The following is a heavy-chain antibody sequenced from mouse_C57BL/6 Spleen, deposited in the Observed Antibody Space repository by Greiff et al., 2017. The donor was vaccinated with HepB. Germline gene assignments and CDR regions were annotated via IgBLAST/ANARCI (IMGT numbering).Heavy chain of an antibody. V-gene: IGHV7-3*01. J-gene: IGHJ4*01. CDR1: GFTFTDYY. CDR2: IRNKANGYTT. Sequence: EVKLMESGGGLVQPGGSLSLSCAASGFTFTDYYMSWVRQPPGKALEWLGFIRNKANGYTTEYSASVKGRFTISRDNSQSILYLQMNALRAEDSATYYCARYGAGNYAMDYWGQGTSVTVSS. CDR3: ARYGAGNYAMDY.